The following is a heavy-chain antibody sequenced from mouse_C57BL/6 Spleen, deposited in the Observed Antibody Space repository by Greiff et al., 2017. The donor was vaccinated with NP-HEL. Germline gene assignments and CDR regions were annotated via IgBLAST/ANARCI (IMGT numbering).Heavy chain of an antibody. J-gene: IGHJ4*01. V-gene: IGHV5-9-1*02. CDR3: TRDRGGNYGGYYAMDY. D-gene: IGHD2-1*01. Sequence: EVQLVESGEGLVKPGGSLKLSCAASGFTFSRYAMSWVRQTPEKRLEWVAYISSGGDYIYYADTVKGRFTISRDNARNTLYLQMSSLKSEDTAMYYCTRDRGGNYGGYYAMDYWGQGTSVTVSS. CDR1: GFTFSRYA. CDR2: ISSGGDYI.